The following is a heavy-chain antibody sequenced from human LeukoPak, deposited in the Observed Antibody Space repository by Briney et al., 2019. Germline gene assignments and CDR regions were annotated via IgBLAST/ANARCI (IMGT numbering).Heavy chain of an antibody. V-gene: IGHV4-30-2*01. CDR3: ARDRPGGIAAAEGYDP. Sequence: PSQTLSLTCTVSGGSISSGGYYWSWIRQPPGKGLEWIGYIYHSGSTYYNPSLKSRVTISVDRSKNQFSLKLSSVTAADTAVYYCARDRPGGIAAAEGYDPWGQGTLVTVSS. D-gene: IGHD6-13*01. CDR1: GGSISSGGYY. J-gene: IGHJ5*02. CDR2: IYHSGST.